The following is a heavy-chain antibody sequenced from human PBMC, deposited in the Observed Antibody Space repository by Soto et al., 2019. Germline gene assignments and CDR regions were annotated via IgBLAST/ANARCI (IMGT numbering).Heavy chain of an antibody. Sequence: GGSLRLSCAVSGFIFKNYALNWVRQAPGKGLEWMASITRDGYNKYYADSVKGRFTISRDNSKNTLSLQMTALRVEDSSVYYCTKSSGGSSSVGMDYWGPGTLVTVSS. V-gene: IGHV3-30*04. J-gene: IGHJ4*02. CDR2: ITRDGYNK. CDR1: GFIFKNYA. CDR3: TKSSGGSSSVGMDY. D-gene: IGHD6-6*01.